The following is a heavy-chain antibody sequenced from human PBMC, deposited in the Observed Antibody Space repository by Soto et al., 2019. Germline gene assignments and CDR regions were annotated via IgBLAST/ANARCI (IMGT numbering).Heavy chain of an antibody. D-gene: IGHD6-13*01. CDR3: ARIRGSWTRYYYYGMDV. V-gene: IGHV5-51*01. CDR2: IYPGDSDT. J-gene: IGHJ6*02. Sequence: GESLKISCKGSGYSFTSYWIGWVRQMPGKGLEWMGIIYPGDSDTRYSPSFQGQVTISADKSISTAYLQWSSLKASDTAMYYCARIRGSWTRYYYYGMDVWGQGTTVTVSS. CDR1: GYSFTSYW.